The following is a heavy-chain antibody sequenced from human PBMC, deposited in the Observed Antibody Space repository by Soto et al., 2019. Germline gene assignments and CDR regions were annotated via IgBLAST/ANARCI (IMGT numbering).Heavy chain of an antibody. CDR2: VFYTGFT. Sequence: SETLSLTCAVSGDSISGSYYYWGWLRQSPGRGPEWIGSVFYTGFTSYNPSLESRVSVSVDTSKNQFSLKVSAVTAADTAVYYCASSQKGYNWNYFDHWGQGALVTVSS. CDR1: GDSISGSYYY. J-gene: IGHJ4*02. CDR3: ASSQKGYNWNYFDH. D-gene: IGHD1-20*01. V-gene: IGHV4-39*01.